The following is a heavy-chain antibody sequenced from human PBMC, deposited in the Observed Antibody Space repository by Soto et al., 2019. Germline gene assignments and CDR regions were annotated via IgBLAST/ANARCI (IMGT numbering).Heavy chain of an antibody. V-gene: IGHV3-30*18. Sequence: GGPLRLPCAASGFTFSNFGMHWVRQAPGKGLEWVAVISYDGSNKYYADSVKGRFTISRDNSKNTLYLQMNSLRAEDTAVYYCAKDFTSSSGWFGGSPNWFDPWGQGTLVTVSS. J-gene: IGHJ5*02. CDR2: ISYDGSNK. CDR3: AKDFTSSSGWFGGSPNWFDP. CDR1: GFTFSNFG. D-gene: IGHD6-19*01.